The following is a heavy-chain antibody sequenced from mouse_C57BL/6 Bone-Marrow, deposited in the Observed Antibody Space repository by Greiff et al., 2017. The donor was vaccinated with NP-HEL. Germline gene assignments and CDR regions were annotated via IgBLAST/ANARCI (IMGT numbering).Heavy chain of an antibody. CDR2: ISSGGDYI. Sequence: EVKLVESGEGLVKPGGSLKLSCAASGFTFSSYAMSWVRQTPVKRLEWVAYISSGGDYIYYADTVKGRFTISRDNARNTLYLQMSSLKSEDTAMYYCTREGIAYYSNPAWFAYWGQGTLVTVSA. CDR1: GFTFSSYA. J-gene: IGHJ3*01. V-gene: IGHV5-9-1*02. CDR3: TREGIAYYSNPAWFAY. D-gene: IGHD2-5*01.